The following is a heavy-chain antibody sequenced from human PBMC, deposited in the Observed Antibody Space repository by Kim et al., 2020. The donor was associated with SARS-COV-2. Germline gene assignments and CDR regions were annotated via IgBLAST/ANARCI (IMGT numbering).Heavy chain of an antibody. D-gene: IGHD4-17*01. V-gene: IGHV3-11*05. Sequence: GGSLRLSCAASGFNFSDYYMSWIRQAPGKGLEWVSYISSSSSYTNYADSVKGRFTISRDNAKNSLYLQMNSLRAEDTAVYYCARGYYGGTDFDYWGQGTLFTVSS. CDR2: ISSSSSYT. CDR3: ARGYYGGTDFDY. CDR1: GFNFSDYY. J-gene: IGHJ4*02.